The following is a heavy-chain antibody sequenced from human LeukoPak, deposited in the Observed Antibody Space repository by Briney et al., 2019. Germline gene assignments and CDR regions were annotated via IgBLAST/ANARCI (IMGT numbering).Heavy chain of an antibody. CDR3: AKLSGWTGWFFDY. D-gene: IGHD6-19*01. V-gene: IGHV3-30*02. CDR1: GFTFSSYG. J-gene: IGHJ4*02. Sequence: GGSLRLSCAASGFTFSSYGMHWVRQAPGKGLEWVAFIRYDASNKYYADSVKGRFTISRDNSRNTIYLQMNSLRVEDTAVYYCAKLSGWTGWFFDYWGQGTVVTVSS. CDR2: IRYDASNK.